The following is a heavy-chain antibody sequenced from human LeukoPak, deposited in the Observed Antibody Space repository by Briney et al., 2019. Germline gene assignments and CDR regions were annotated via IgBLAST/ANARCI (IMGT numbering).Heavy chain of an antibody. J-gene: IGHJ4*02. Sequence: KPSETLSLTCTVSGASISSDYWSWIRQSAGKGLEWIGRMYTSGSTQYNPSLKSRVTISVDKSKNQLSLKLSSVTAADTAVYYCARDYYGSGSYKSYFDNWGQGTQVTVSP. CDR2: MYTSGST. CDR1: GASISSDY. CDR3: ARDYYGSGSYKSYFDN. V-gene: IGHV4-4*07. D-gene: IGHD3-10*01.